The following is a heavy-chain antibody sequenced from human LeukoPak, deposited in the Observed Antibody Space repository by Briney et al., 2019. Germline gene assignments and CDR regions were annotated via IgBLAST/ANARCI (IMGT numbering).Heavy chain of an antibody. Sequence: ASVKVSCKASGYTFTSYYMHWVRQAPGQGLEWMGIINSSGGSTSYAQKFQGRDTMTRDTSTSTVYMELSSLRSEDTAVYYCAREEIVVVPAAIRRGFDYWGQGTLVTVSS. CDR3: AREEIVVVPAAIRRGFDY. D-gene: IGHD2-2*01. J-gene: IGHJ4*02. V-gene: IGHV1-46*01. CDR2: INSSGGST. CDR1: GYTFTSYY.